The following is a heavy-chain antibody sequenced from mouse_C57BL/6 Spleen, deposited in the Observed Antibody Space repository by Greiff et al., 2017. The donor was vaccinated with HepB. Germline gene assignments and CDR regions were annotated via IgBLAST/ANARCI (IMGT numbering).Heavy chain of an antibody. V-gene: IGHV7-3*01. D-gene: IGHD2-1*01. J-gene: IGHJ2*01. CDR3: ARSYGNYFDY. CDR2: IRTKANGDTT. Sequence: EVKLVESGGGLVQPGGSLSLSCAASGFTFTDYYMSWVRQPPGKALEWLGFIRTKANGDTTEYTAYVKGRFTISRDKSQSILYLQMNALRAEDSATYYCARSYGNYFDYWGQGTTLTVSS. CDR1: GFTFTDYY.